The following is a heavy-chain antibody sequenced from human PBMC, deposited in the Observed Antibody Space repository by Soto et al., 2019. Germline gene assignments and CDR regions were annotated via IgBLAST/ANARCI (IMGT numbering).Heavy chain of an antibody. Sequence: QEQLVESGGGVVLPGRSLRLSCAASGFTFNTFGMHWVRQAPGKGLEWVAVISYDGSDKYYSDSVRGRFTISRDNSMNTLYLQTNSLRTEDTAVYYCAKSPNFYCSSYHCYKYYFDYWGQGTLVTVSS. CDR2: ISYDGSDK. CDR1: GFTFNTFG. D-gene: IGHD2-2*01. V-gene: IGHV3-30*18. J-gene: IGHJ4*02. CDR3: AKSPNFYCSSYHCYKYYFDY.